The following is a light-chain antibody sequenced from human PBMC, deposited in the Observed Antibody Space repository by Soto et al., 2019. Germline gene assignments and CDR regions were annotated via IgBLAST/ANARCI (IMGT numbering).Light chain of an antibody. CDR1: QTIDSTY. CDR3: QQYSGSPPRT. Sequence: EVVLTQSPGTLSLSPGERATLYCRTSQTIDSTYLAWYQQKAGQAPRLLMYGTSSRATGIPDRFSGSGSGTDFTLTISSVEPEDFAIYYCQQYSGSPPRTFGQGTKVEIK. V-gene: IGKV3-20*01. CDR2: GTS. J-gene: IGKJ1*01.